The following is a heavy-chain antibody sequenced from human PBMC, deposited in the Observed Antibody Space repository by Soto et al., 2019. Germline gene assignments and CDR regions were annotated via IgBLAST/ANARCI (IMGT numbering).Heavy chain of an antibody. V-gene: IGHV3-30-3*01. CDR3: AREDDYGYRYINYGLDV. J-gene: IGHJ6*02. D-gene: IGHD4-17*01. CDR1: GFTFNIYA. CDR2: ISFDGTKK. Sequence: GSLSLSCAASGFTFNIYALHWVRQAPGKGLEWVAVISFDGTKKYYSDSVKGRFTISRDNLKNTLYLQMNNLRVEDAALYFCAREDDYGYRYINYGLDVWGQGTTVTVSS.